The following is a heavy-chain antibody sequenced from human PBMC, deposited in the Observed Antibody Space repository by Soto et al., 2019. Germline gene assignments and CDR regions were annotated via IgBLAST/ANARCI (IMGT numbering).Heavy chain of an antibody. CDR3: ANLFFDF. D-gene: IGHD3-3*01. CDR2: ISANNGNT. Sequence: QVQLVQSGAEVKKPGASVKVSCKASGFTFTSYGLNWVRQAPGQGLEWMGWISANNGNTNYAQNLQGRVTMTTDTSTSTAYLEFRSLTSDDTAVYYCANLFFDFWGKGTLVTVSS. CDR1: GFTFTSYG. V-gene: IGHV1-18*01. J-gene: IGHJ1*01.